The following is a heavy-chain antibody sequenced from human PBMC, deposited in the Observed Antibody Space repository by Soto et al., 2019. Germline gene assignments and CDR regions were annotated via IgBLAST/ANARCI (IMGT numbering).Heavy chain of an antibody. CDR3: ARERGYCSGGSCYSEDRGDYYYGMGV. Sequence: SETLSLTCTVSGGSVSSGSYYWSWIRQPPGKGLEWIGYIYYSGSTNYNPSLKSRVTISVDTSKNQFSLKLSSVTAADTAVYYCARERGYCSGGSCYSEDRGDYYYGMGVWGQGTTVTVSS. J-gene: IGHJ6*02. CDR1: GGSVSSGSYY. CDR2: IYYSGST. V-gene: IGHV4-61*01. D-gene: IGHD2-15*01.